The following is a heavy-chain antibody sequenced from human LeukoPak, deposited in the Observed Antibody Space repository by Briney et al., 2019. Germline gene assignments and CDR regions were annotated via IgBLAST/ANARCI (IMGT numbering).Heavy chain of an antibody. CDR2: INHSGST. CDR1: GFTFSSYW. V-gene: IGHV4-34*01. CDR3: ARGYYGNYPFDY. J-gene: IGHJ4*02. Sequence: GSLRLSCAASGFTFSSYWMSWVRQPPGKGLEWIGEINHSGSTNYNPSLKSRVTISVDTSKNQFSLKLSSVTAADTAVYYCARGYYGNYPFDYWGQGTLVAVSS. D-gene: IGHD4-11*01.